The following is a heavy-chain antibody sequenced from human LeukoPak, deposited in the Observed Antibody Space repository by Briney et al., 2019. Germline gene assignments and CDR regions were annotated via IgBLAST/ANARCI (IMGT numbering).Heavy chain of an antibody. V-gene: IGHV1-69*13. Sequence: ASVKVSCKASGGTFSSYAISWVRQAPGQGLEWMGGIIPIFGTANYAQKFQGRVTITADESTSTAYMELSSLRSEDTAVYYCARVPSVRPSSGYYVKVYSSGMDVWGQGTTVTVSS. CDR2: IIPIFGTA. CDR3: ARVPSVRPSSGYYVKVYSSGMDV. CDR1: GGTFSSYA. J-gene: IGHJ6*02. D-gene: IGHD3-3*01.